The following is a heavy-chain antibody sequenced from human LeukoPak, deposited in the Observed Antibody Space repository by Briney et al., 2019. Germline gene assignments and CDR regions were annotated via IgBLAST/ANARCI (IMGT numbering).Heavy chain of an antibody. V-gene: IGHV1-46*01. CDR1: GYTFTIYY. J-gene: IGHJ4*02. CDR2: INPSGGST. D-gene: IGHD5-12*01. CDR3: ARDLRGLRLGPYLDY. Sequence: ASVTVSCTASGYTFTIYYMHWVRQAPGQGLEWMGMINPSGGSTAYTQKFQGRVTMTKDTSTNTVYMELSSLRSEDTAVYYCARDLRGLRLGPYLDYWGQGTLVTVSS.